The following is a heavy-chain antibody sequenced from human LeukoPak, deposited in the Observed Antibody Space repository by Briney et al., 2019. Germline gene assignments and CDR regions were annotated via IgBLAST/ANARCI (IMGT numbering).Heavy chain of an antibody. Sequence: ASVKVFCKASGYTFTSYDINWVRQATGQGLEWMGWMNPNSGITGYAQKSQGRVTMTRNTSISTAYMELSSLRSEDAAVYYCARAHRYSSSWYLAGIYYFDYWGQGTLVTVSS. V-gene: IGHV1-8*01. CDR1: GYTFTSYD. CDR2: MNPNSGIT. CDR3: ARAHRYSSSWYLAGIYYFDY. D-gene: IGHD6-13*01. J-gene: IGHJ4*02.